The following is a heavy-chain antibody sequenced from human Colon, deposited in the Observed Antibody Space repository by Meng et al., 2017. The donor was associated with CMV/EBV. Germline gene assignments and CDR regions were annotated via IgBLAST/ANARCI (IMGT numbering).Heavy chain of an antibody. J-gene: IGHJ4*01. D-gene: IGHD3-3*01. CDR1: GFIFGDYD. V-gene: IGHV3-23*01. CDR3: AKGTLYSDFWSGFRH. Sequence: SGFIFGDYDMPWVRQAPGKGLEWVASTSGSGVHTYYADSVKGRFTISRDNSRNTVYLQMNSLRAEDTALYYCAKGTLYSDFWSGFRHWGHGTLVTVSS. CDR2: TSGSGVHT.